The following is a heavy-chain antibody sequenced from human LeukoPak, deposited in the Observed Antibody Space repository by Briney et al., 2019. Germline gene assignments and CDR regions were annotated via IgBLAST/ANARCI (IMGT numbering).Heavy chain of an antibody. CDR2: ISSSGSTI. CDR3: ARVLVGTIFAYFDY. Sequence: GGSLRLSCAASGFTFSSYEMDWVRQAPGKGLEWVSYISSSGSTIYYADSVKGRFTISRDNAKNSLYLQMNSLRAEDTAVYYCARVLVGTIFAYFDYWGQGTLVTVSS. CDR1: GFTFSSYE. J-gene: IGHJ4*02. V-gene: IGHV3-48*03. D-gene: IGHD3-3*01.